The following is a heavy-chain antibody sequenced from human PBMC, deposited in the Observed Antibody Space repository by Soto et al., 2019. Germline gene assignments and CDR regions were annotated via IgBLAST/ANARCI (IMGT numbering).Heavy chain of an antibody. CDR1: GGTFSSYG. CDR3: ARVRFDYGSGSFYYGMDV. V-gene: IGHV1-69*13. CDR2: IIPIFGTA. J-gene: IGHJ6*02. D-gene: IGHD3-10*01. Sequence: SVKVPCKASGGTFSSYGISWVRQAPGQGLEWMGGIIPIFGTANYAQKFQGRVTITADESTSTAYMELSSLRSEDTAVYYCARVRFDYGSGSFYYGMDVWGQGTTVTVSS.